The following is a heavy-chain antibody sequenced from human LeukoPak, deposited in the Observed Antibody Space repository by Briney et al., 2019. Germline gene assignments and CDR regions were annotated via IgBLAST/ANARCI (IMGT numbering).Heavy chain of an antibody. J-gene: IGHJ4*02. CDR3: ARDLDYSTGFDY. CDR2: ISSTGTYI. Sequence: PGGSLRLSCAASGFTFSSYAMSWVRQAPGKGLAWVSSISSTGTYIYYTDSVKGRFTISRDIANSLLYLQMNSLRADDTAVYYCARDLDYSTGFDYWGQRTLVTVSS. V-gene: IGHV3-21*01. CDR1: GFTFSSYA. D-gene: IGHD4-11*01.